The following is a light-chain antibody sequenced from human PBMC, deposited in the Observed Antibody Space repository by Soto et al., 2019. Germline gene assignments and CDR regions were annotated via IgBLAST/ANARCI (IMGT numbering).Light chain of an antibody. CDR2: EVT. CDR3: SSYASSGTKV. V-gene: IGLV2-14*01. Sequence: QSALTQPASVSGSPGQSITISCTGTSSEVGGYGYVSWYQQQPGKAPKLIIYEVTNRPSGISSRFSASKSGNTASLTISGLQAEDEADYYCSSYASSGTKVFGSGTKVTVL. CDR1: SSEVGGYGY. J-gene: IGLJ1*01.